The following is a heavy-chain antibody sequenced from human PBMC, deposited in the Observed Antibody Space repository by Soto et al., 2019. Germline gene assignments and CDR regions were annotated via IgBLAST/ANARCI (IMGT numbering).Heavy chain of an antibody. D-gene: IGHD2-2*01. J-gene: IGHJ6*03. CDR2: LGGNGFNT. CDR1: GFTFGSYA. CDR3: AKALRPSLNFFYSMDV. Sequence: EVQLLESGGGLVQPGGSLRLSCVVSGFTFGSYAISWVRQAPGKGPEWVAILGGNGFNTYYADSVKGRFTISGDKSKSTLFLQMNSLRADDTGVYYCAKALRPSLNFFYSMDVWGRGTSVTVSS. V-gene: IGHV3-23*01.